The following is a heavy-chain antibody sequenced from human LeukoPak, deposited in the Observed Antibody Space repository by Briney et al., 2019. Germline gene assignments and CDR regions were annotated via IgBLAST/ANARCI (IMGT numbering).Heavy chain of an antibody. CDR2: ISAYNGNT. D-gene: IGHD3-9*01. CDR3: ARGNYDILTGPRRTDAFDI. V-gene: IGHV1-18*01. J-gene: IGHJ3*02. CDR1: GYTFTNYG. Sequence: GASVKVSCKASGYTFTNYGISWVRQAPGQGLEWMGWISAYNGNTNYAQKLQGRVTMTTDTSTSTAYMELRSLRSDDTAVYYCARGNYDILTGPRRTDAFDIWDQGTKVTVSS.